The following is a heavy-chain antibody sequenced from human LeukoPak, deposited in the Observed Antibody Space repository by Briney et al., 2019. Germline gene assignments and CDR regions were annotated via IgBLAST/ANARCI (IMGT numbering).Heavy chain of an antibody. D-gene: IGHD1-26*01. CDR1: GFTFDNYR. J-gene: IGHJ4*02. Sequence: GGSLRLSCAASGFTFDNYRMSWVRQAPGKGLEWVSAVNANGGNTYYADSVKGRFTISRDNSKSTLILQMNSLRVEDTALYYCTKRVKYGGTWDHFADWGQGTLVSIPS. V-gene: IGHV3-23*01. CDR3: TKRVKYGGTWDHFAD. CDR2: VNANGGNT.